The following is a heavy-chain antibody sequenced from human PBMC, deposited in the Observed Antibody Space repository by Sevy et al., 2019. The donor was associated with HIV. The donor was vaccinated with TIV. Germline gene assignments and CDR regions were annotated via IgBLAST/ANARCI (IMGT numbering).Heavy chain of an antibody. D-gene: IGHD2-2*01. CDR1: GFTFSNYA. J-gene: IGHJ4*02. CDR2: FSFGCGKI. V-gene: IGHV3-23*01. Sequence: GGSLRLSCAASGFTFSNYAMSWVRQAPGKGLEWVSTFSFGCGKINYADTVKGRFTNSRDNSKNTLYLQMNSLRAEDTALYYGAREGCSKPHDYWGQGTLVTVSS. CDR3: AREGCSKPHDY.